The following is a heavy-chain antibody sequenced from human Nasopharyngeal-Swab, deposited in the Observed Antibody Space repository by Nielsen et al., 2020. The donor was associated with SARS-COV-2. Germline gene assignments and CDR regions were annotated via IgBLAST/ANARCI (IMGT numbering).Heavy chain of an antibody. CDR3: ANRRLEGIDV. J-gene: IGHJ6*02. V-gene: IGHV1-46*01. CDR2: INPSGGDT. Sequence: ASVQVSCTASGYTFTTYNVHWVRQAPGQGLEWMGRINPSGGDTGYAQKFQGRLTMTRDTSTSTVYMEVSSLRSEDTAVYYCANRRLEGIDVWGQGTTVTVSS. D-gene: IGHD1-1*01. CDR1: GYTFTTYN.